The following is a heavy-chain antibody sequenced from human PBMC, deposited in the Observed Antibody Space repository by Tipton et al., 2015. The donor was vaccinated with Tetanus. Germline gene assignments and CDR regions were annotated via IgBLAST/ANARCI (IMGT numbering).Heavy chain of an antibody. CDR1: GITISRSW. V-gene: IGHV3-7*01. D-gene: IGHD6-25*01. CDR2: INPDGSHK. CDR3: ASGSTLDF. J-gene: IGHJ4*02. Sequence: SLRLSCAASGITISRSWMIWVRQAPGKGLEFVAKINPDGSHKDYVDSVTGRFSISRDNAKNSLFLQMNSLRAGDTAVYYCASGSTLDFWGQGTLVTVSS.